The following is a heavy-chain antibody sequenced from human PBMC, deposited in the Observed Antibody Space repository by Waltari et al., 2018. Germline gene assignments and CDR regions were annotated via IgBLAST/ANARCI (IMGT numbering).Heavy chain of an antibody. CDR3: ARDKGVEPTTRFDY. V-gene: IGHV3-53*01. CDR2: VTSDDKT. Sequence: EVQLVESGGGLIQPGGSLRLSCAASAFRVGSNAMTWVRQAPGKGLEWLSIVTSDDKTYYADSVKGRFTISRDNSKNTLYLEMSSLTAEDTAVYYCARDKGVEPTTRFDYWGQGTLVTVSS. D-gene: IGHD1-26*01. J-gene: IGHJ4*02. CDR1: AFRVGSNA.